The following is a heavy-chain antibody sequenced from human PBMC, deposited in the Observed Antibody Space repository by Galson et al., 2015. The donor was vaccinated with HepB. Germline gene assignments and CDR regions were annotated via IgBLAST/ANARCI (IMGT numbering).Heavy chain of an antibody. D-gene: IGHD1-1*01. J-gene: IGHJ4*02. CDR3: VRDGHHWNFDC. V-gene: IGHV3-74*01. CDR1: GFTFSGFW. CDR2: IKTDGSEA. Sequence: SLRLSCAASGFTFSGFWMHWVRQVPGKGLVWVSRIKTDGSEANYADSVEGRFTISRDNAKNTLNLQMNNLRAEDTAVYFCVRDGHHWNFDCRGQGTLVAVSP.